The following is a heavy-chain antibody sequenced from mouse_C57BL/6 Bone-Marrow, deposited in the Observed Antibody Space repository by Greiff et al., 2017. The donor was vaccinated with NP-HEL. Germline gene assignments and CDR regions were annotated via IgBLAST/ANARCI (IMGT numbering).Heavy chain of an antibody. Sequence: QVQLQQPGAERVRPGPSVKWSCKASGYTFTSYGMHWVKQRPGQGLEWIGVIDPSDSYTNYNQKFKGKATLTVDTSSSTAYMQLSSLTSEDSAVYYCARSTMDYWGQGTSVTVSS. CDR2: IDPSDSYT. J-gene: IGHJ4*01. CDR3: ARSTMDY. CDR1: GYTFTSYG. V-gene: IGHV1-59*01.